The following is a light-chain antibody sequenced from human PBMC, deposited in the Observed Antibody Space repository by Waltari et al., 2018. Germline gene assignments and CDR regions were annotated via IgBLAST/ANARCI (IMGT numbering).Light chain of an antibody. CDR2: QNF. CDR1: KLGDKY. V-gene: IGLV3-1*01. Sequence: SYELTQPPSMSVSPGQTASITCSGYKLGDKYACWYQQKPGQSTLLIIYQNFKRPPGIPERFSGSNSGNTATLTIRGTQAVDEADYYCLAWDGNTAVFGTGTKVTVL. CDR3: LAWDGNTAV. J-gene: IGLJ1*01.